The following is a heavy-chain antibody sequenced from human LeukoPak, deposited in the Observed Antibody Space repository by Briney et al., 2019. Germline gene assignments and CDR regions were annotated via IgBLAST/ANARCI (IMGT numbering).Heavy chain of an antibody. J-gene: IGHJ4*02. Sequence: GGSLRLSCAASGFTFSSYAMSWVRQAPGKGLEWVSAISGSGGSTYYADSVKGRFTISRDNSKNTLYLQMNSLRAKDTAVYYCARAGIVAAAATSSGFDYWGQGTLVTVSS. CDR3: ARAGIVAAAATSSGFDY. CDR2: ISGSGGST. V-gene: IGHV3-23*01. D-gene: IGHD6-13*01. CDR1: GFTFSSYA.